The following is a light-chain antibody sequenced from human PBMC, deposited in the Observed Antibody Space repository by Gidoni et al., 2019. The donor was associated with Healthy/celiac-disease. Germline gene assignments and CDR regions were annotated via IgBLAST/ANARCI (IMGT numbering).Light chain of an antibody. CDR2: GAS. Sequence: EIVMTQSPATLSVSPGERATLSCRASQSVSSNFAWYQQKPGPAPRPLIYGASTRATCIPARFSGSGSGTEFTPPISSLQSEDFAVYYCQQYNNWPPWGTFGQGTKVEIK. CDR3: QQYNNWPPWGT. CDR1: QSVSSN. V-gene: IGKV3-15*01. J-gene: IGKJ1*01.